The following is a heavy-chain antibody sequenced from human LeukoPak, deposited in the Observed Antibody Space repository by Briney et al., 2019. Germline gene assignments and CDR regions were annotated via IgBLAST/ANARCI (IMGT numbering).Heavy chain of an antibody. D-gene: IGHD3-3*01. Sequence: PSETLSLTCAVYGGSFSGYYWSWIRQPPGKGLEWIGEINHSGSTNYNPSLKSRVTISVDTSKNQFSLKLSSVTAADTAVYYCARAGRITIFGVVYRSPTGWFDPWGQGTLVTVSS. V-gene: IGHV4-34*01. CDR3: ARAGRITIFGVVYRSPTGWFDP. J-gene: IGHJ5*02. CDR2: INHSGST. CDR1: GGSFSGYY.